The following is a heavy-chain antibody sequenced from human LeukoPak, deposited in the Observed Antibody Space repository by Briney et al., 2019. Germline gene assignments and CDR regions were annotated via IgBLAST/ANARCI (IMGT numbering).Heavy chain of an antibody. CDR1: GYTFTNYY. J-gene: IGHJ3*02. CDR3: ARGTYDFWSDYIDAFDI. V-gene: IGHV1-46*01. CDR2: INPSGGST. Sequence: ASVKVSCKASGYTFTNYYMHWVRQAPGQGLEWMGIINPSGGSTSYAQKFQGRVTMTRDTSTSTVYMELSSLRSEDTAVYYCARGTYDFWSDYIDAFDIWGQGTMVTVSS. D-gene: IGHD3-3*01.